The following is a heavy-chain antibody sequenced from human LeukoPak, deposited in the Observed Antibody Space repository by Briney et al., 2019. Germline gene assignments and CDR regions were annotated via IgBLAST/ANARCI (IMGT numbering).Heavy chain of an antibody. J-gene: IGHJ4*02. V-gene: IGHV4-38-2*02. CDR3: ARQTGSGLFILP. D-gene: IGHD3/OR15-3a*01. CDR1: GYSISSGYY. Sequence: SETLSLTCTVSGYSISSGYYWGWIRQPPGKGLEWIGSIYHSGSTYYNPSLKSRVTISVDTSKNQFSLKLRSVTAADTAVYYCARQTGSGLFILPGGQGTLVTVSS. CDR2: IYHSGST.